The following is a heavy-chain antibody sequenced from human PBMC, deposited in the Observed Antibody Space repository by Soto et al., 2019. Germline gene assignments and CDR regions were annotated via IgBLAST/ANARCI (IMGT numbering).Heavy chain of an antibody. CDR3: ARDYARCGSCYIY. V-gene: IGHV1-3*01. CDR1: GYTFTSYA. CDR2: INAGNGNT. J-gene: IGHJ4*02. Sequence: GPSVKVSCKASGYTFTSYAMHWVRQAPGQRLEWMGWINAGNGNTKYSQKFQGRVTITRDTSASTAYMELSSLRSEDTAVYYCARDYARCGSCYIYWGQGTLVTVSS. D-gene: IGHD2-15*01.